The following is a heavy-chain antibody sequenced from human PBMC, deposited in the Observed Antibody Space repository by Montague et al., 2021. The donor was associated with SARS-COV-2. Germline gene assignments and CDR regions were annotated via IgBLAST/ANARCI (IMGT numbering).Heavy chain of an antibody. J-gene: IGHJ4*02. D-gene: IGHD5-18*01. CDR2: MHYRGST. Sequence: SETLSLTCTISGGSVNPYYWSWIRQPPGKGLEWIGYMHYRGSTNYNPSLESRVTMSLDTSENQFSLKLTSVTAAETAVYFCARGRDERGYSFGYYYFDLWGQGTLVTVSS. CDR1: GGSVNPYY. V-gene: IGHV4-59*02. CDR3: ARGRDERGYSFGYYYFDL.